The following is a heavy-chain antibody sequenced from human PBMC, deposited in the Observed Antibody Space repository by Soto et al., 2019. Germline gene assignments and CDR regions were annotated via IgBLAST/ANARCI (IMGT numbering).Heavy chain of an antibody. V-gene: IGHV3-15*07. CDR3: TTDCRSTYYYDSSGYYYTYCFDY. Sequence: GSLRLSCAASGFTFSNAWMNWVRQAPGKGLEWVGRIKSKTDGGTTDYAAPVKGRFTISRDDSKNTLYLQMNSLKTEDTAVYYCTTDCRSTYYYDSSGYYYTYCFDYWGQGTLVTVSS. D-gene: IGHD3-22*01. CDR1: GFTFSNAW. CDR2: IKSKTDGGTT. J-gene: IGHJ4*02.